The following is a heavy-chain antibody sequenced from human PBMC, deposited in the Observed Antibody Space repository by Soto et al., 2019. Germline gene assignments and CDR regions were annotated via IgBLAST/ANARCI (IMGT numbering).Heavy chain of an antibody. D-gene: IGHD2-21*02. V-gene: IGHV4-34*01. CDR1: GGSFSGYY. Sequence: QVQLPQWGAGLLKPSETLSLTCAVYGGSFSGYYWSWIRQPPGKGLEWIGEINHSGSTNYNPSLKSRVTISVDTSKNQFSLKLSSVTAADTAVYYCARGYCGGDCPWGQGTLVTVSS. CDR2: INHSGST. J-gene: IGHJ5*02. CDR3: ARGYCGGDCP.